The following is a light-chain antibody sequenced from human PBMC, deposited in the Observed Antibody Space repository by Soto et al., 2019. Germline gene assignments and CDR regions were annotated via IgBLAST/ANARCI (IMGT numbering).Light chain of an antibody. J-gene: IGKJ5*01. CDR3: QQYNRYSIT. CDR2: DVS. CDR1: QSIGSW. Sequence: DIRLTQSASTLSVSLGDRVTITCRASQSIGSWSAWYQQKPGKAPKLLIYDVSRLESGVPSRFSGSGYGTEFILTISSLQTDDLATYDCQQYNRYSITFGQGTRLEIK. V-gene: IGKV1-5*01.